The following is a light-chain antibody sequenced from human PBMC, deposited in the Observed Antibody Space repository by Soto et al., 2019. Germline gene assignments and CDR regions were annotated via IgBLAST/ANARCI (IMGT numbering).Light chain of an antibody. CDR2: EVT. J-gene: IGLJ1*01. CDR3: CSYTSSTTLAYV. V-gene: IGLV2-14*01. Sequence: QSVLTQPASVSGSPGQSIAISCAGTSSDVGAYQYVSWYQQHPGKAPKLIIYEVTNRPSGVSHRFSGSKSGNTASLTISGLQAEDEADYYCCSYTSSTTLAYVFGTGTKLTVL. CDR1: SSDVGAYQY.